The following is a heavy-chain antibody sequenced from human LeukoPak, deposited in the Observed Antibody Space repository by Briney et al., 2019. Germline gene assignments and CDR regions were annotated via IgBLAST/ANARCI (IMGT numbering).Heavy chain of an antibody. CDR3: AKPGRTAAGLFDS. CDR1: GFTFKNYA. Sequence: GGSLRLSCAASGFTFKNYALSWVRQAPGKGLEWVSGFSVNGRDTYYADFVKGRFTIVRDIAKNTLYLQMNSLRAEDTATYYCAKPGRTAAGLFDSWGQGTLVTVSS. CDR2: FSVNGRDT. V-gene: IGHV3-23*01. D-gene: IGHD6-13*01. J-gene: IGHJ4*02.